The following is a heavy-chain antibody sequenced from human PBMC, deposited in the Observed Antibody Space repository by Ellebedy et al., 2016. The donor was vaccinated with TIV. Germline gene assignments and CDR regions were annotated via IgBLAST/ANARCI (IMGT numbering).Heavy chain of an antibody. CDR3: ATDRGYDLD. Sequence: AASVKVSCKASGGTFSSYAISWVRQAPGQGLEWMGGIIPIFGTANYAQKFQGRVTMTEDTSTDTAYMELSSLRSEDTAVYYCATDRGYDLDWGQGTLVTVSS. V-gene: IGHV1-69*06. D-gene: IGHD5-12*01. CDR1: GGTFSSYA. CDR2: IIPIFGTA. J-gene: IGHJ4*02.